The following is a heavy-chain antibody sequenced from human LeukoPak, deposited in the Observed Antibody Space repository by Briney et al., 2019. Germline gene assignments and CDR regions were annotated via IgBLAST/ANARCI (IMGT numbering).Heavy chain of an antibody. CDR1: GYTFTSYD. D-gene: IGHD7-27*01. J-gene: IGHJ4*02. V-gene: IGHV1-8*01. CDR2: MSPNSCDT. CDR3: ARGPPNWGYDY. Sequence: ASVKVSCKASGYTFTSYDFNWVRQATGQRPEWMGWMSPNSCDTGYVQKFQDRVTMTRNTSISTAYMELSSLRSDDTAVYYCARGPPNWGYDYWGPGTLVTVSS.